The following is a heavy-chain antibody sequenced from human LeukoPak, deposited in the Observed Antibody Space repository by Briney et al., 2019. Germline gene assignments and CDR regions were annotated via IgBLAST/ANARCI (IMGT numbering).Heavy chain of an antibody. CDR3: ARDAMVRGGPSGMDV. J-gene: IGHJ6*04. Sequence: GGYLRLSCAASGFTFSSYSMNWVRQAPGKGLEWVSYISSSSSTIYYADSVKGRFTISRENAKNSLYLQMNSLRDEDTAVYYCARDAMVRGGPSGMDVWGKGITVTVSS. V-gene: IGHV3-48*02. CDR2: ISSSSSTI. CDR1: GFTFSSYS. D-gene: IGHD3-10*01.